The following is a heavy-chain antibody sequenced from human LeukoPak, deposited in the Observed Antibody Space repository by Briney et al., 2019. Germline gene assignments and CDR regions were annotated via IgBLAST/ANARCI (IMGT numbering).Heavy chain of an antibody. D-gene: IGHD3-22*01. CDR2: IYYSGST. CDR1: GGSISSYY. Sequence: SETLSLTCTVSGGSISSYYWSWIRQPPGKGLECIGYIYYSGSTNYSPSLKSRVTISVDTSKNQFSLKLSSVTAADTAVYYCARVVYYDSSGYYEGDYYYYYYMDVWGKGTTVTVSS. V-gene: IGHV4-59*01. CDR3: ARVVYYDSSGYYEGDYYYYYYMDV. J-gene: IGHJ6*03.